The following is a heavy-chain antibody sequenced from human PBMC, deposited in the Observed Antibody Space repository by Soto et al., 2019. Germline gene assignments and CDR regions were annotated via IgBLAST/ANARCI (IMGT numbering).Heavy chain of an antibody. V-gene: IGHV3-48*02. CDR3: AREGRYSGSDYFDY. CDR2: ISSSSSTI. Sequence: GGSLRLSCGASGFTFSSYSMNWVRQAPGKGLEWISYISSSSSTIFYADSVKGRFTISRDNDKNSLYLQMNNLRDEDTAVYFCAREGRYSGSDYFDYWSQGTLVTVSS. CDR1: GFTFSSYS. D-gene: IGHD5-12*01. J-gene: IGHJ4*02.